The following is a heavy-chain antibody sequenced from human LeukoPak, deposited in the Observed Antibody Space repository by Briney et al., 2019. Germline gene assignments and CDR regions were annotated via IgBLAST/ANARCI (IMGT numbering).Heavy chain of an antibody. CDR3: AKGSSSSYYYYYMDV. Sequence: GGSLRLSCAASGFTFDDYAMHWVRQAPGKDLEWVSLISWDGGSTYYADSVKGRFTISRDNSKNSLYLQMNSLRAEDTALYYCAKGSSSSYYYYYMDVWGKGTTVTVSS. CDR2: ISWDGGST. J-gene: IGHJ6*03. D-gene: IGHD6-6*01. V-gene: IGHV3-43D*03. CDR1: GFTFDDYA.